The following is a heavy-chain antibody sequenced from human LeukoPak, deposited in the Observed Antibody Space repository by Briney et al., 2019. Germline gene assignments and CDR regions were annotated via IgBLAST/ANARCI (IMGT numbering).Heavy chain of an antibody. V-gene: IGHV4-34*01. J-gene: IGHJ3*02. D-gene: IGHD3-3*01. CDR1: GGSFSGYY. Sequence: SETLSLTCGVYGGSFSGYYWSWIRQPPGKGLEWIGGINHSGSTNQNPSLKSRVTISADTSKNQFSLKLSSVTAADTAVYYCARAIGVITIFGVVIPDAFDIWGQGTMVTVSS. CDR2: INHSGST. CDR3: ARAIGVITIFGVVIPDAFDI.